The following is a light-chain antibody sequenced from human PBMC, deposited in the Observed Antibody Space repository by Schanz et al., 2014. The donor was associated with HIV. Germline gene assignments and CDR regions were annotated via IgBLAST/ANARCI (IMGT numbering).Light chain of an antibody. CDR2: EVF. CDR1: SSDIGSYNL. CDR3: FSYAGGGTFV. V-gene: IGLV2-23*02. J-gene: IGLJ1*01. Sequence: QSVLTQPASVSGSRGQSITISCTGTSSDIGSYNLLSWSQQQPGKAPKLMVYEVFQRPSGVSNRFSGSKSANTASLTISGLLAEDESEYYCFSYAGGGTFVFGTGTKLTVL.